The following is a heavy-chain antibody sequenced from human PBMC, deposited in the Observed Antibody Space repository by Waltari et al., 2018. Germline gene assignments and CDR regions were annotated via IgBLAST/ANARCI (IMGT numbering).Heavy chain of an antibody. CDR1: GFPFSRYA. D-gene: IGHD5-18*01. J-gene: IGHJ4*02. Sequence: EVQLVESGGGLVQPGGSLRLSCAASGFPFSRYAMSWVRQAPGKGLEWVSAISGSGGSTYYADSVKGRFTISRDNSKNTLYLQMNSLRAEDTAVYYCAKDPHMGEGYDYWGQGTLVTVSS. CDR2: ISGSGGST. V-gene: IGHV3-23*04. CDR3: AKDPHMGEGYDY.